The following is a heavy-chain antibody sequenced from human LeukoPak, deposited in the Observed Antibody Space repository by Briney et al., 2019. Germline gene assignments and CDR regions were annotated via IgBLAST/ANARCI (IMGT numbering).Heavy chain of an antibody. CDR1: GYTFTGYW. V-gene: IGHV1-46*01. Sequence: ASVKVSCKAFGYTFTGYWMHWVRQAPGQGPEWMGVISPSGGSTIYAQKLQGRVTMTTDTSTSTAYMELRSLRSDDTAVYYCARDLSYYYDSSGYYFFDYWGQGTLVTVSS. CDR3: ARDLSYYYDSSGYYFFDY. CDR2: ISPSGGST. J-gene: IGHJ4*02. D-gene: IGHD3-22*01.